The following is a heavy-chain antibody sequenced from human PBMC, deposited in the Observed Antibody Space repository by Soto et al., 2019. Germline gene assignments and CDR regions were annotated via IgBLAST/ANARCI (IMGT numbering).Heavy chain of an antibody. Sequence: ASVKVSCKASGYTFTGYYMHWVRQAPGQGLEWMGWINPNSGGTNYAQKFQGWVTITTDASTSTAYMELSSLRSDDTAVYYCARSTTLGYCSSTSCYADDYWGQGTLVTVSS. V-gene: IGHV1-2*04. CDR2: INPNSGGT. D-gene: IGHD2-2*01. CDR3: ARSTTLGYCSSTSCYADDY. J-gene: IGHJ4*02. CDR1: GYTFTGYY.